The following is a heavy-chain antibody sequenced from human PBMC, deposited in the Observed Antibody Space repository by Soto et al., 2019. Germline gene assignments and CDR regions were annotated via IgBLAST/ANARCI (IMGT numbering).Heavy chain of an antibody. CDR3: ARISQGTYCRGGNCYSDY. CDR1: GFTFRSYW. Sequence: EVPLVESGGDLVQPGGSLRLSCAASGFTFRSYWMHWVRQDPEKGLVWVSRINGDGISTSYADSVKGRFTISRDNAKDTLYLHMNSLGAEDTAVYYCARISQGTYCRGGNCYSDYWGQGTLVTVSS. D-gene: IGHD2-15*01. J-gene: IGHJ4*02. CDR2: INGDGIST. V-gene: IGHV3-74*01.